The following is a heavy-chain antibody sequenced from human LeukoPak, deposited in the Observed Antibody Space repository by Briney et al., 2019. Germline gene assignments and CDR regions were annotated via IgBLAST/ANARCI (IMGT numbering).Heavy chain of an antibody. CDR3: ERSHGSGSKRVFDY. V-gene: IGHV4-34*01. J-gene: IGHJ4*02. CDR2: INHSGST. Sequence: PSATLSLTCAVYGGSFSGYYWSWIRQPPGKGLEWIGEINHSGSTNYNPSLKSRVTISVDTSKNQFSLQLNSVTPEDTAVYYCERSHGSGSKRVFDYWGQGTLVTVSS. CDR1: GGSFSGYY. D-gene: IGHD3-10*01.